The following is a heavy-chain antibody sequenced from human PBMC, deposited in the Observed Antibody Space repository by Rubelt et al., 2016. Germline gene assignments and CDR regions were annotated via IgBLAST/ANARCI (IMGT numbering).Heavy chain of an antibody. CDR2: IYYSGST. Sequence: GKGLEWIGSIYYSGSTYYNPSLKSRVTISVDTSKNQFSLKLSSVTAADTAVYYCARGINRFVGGAVAGPVDYWGQGTLVTVSS. J-gene: IGHJ4*02. V-gene: IGHV4-39*07. CDR3: ARGINRFVGGAVAGPVDY. D-gene: IGHD6-19*01.